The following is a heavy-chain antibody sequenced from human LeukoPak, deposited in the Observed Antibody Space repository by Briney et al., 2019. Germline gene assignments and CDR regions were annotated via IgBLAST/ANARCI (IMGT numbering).Heavy chain of an antibody. Sequence: QPGGSLRLSCAASGFTFSSYSMNWVRRAPGKGLEWVSYISSSSSTIYYADSVRGRFTISRDNAKNSLYLQMNSLRGEDTAVYYCARKTGGSLDIWGQGTMVTVSS. CDR2: ISSSSSTI. CDR1: GFTFSSYS. D-gene: IGHD7-27*01. CDR3: ARKTGGSLDI. J-gene: IGHJ3*02. V-gene: IGHV3-48*01.